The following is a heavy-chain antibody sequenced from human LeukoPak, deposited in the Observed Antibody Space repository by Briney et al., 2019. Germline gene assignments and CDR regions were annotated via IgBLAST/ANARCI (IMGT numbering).Heavy chain of an antibody. D-gene: IGHD1-1*01. CDR1: EFTFSSHG. Sequence: GRSLRLSCAASEFTFSSHGMHWVRQAPGKGLEWVAVISYDGSNKYYADSVKGRFTISRDNSKNTLYLQMNSLRAEDTAVYYCARDQLGAVLYFDYWGQGALVTVSS. CDR2: ISYDGSNK. J-gene: IGHJ4*02. CDR3: ARDQLGAVLYFDY. V-gene: IGHV3-30*03.